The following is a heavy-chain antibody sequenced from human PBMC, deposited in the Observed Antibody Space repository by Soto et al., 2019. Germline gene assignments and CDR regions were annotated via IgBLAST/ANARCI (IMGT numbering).Heavy chain of an antibody. CDR2: IYYSGST. Sequence: SETLSLTCTVSGGSISSGGYYWSGIRQHPGKGLEWIGYIYYSGSTYYNPSLKSRVTISVDTSKNQFPLKLSSVTAADTAVYYCARDTEEIITGTTGHYYGMDVWGQGTTVTVS. V-gene: IGHV4-31*03. CDR3: ARDTEEIITGTTGHYYGMDV. CDR1: GGSISSGGYY. J-gene: IGHJ6*02. D-gene: IGHD1-7*01.